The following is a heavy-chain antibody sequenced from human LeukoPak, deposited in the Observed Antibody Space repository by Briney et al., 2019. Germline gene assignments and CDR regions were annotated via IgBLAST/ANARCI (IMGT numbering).Heavy chain of an antibody. CDR2: IYASGSA. D-gene: IGHD5/OR15-5a*01. CDR1: GGSISSYF. J-gene: IGHJ6*03. Sequence: PSGTLALTCSVSGGSISSYFWSWIRQPAGKGLKWIGRIYASGSANYNRSLKSRVTMSVDTSKNQFSLRLSSVTAKDTAVYYCARDLRASYYYYYMDVWGRGTTVTVSS. CDR3: ARDLRASYYYYYMDV. V-gene: IGHV4-4*07.